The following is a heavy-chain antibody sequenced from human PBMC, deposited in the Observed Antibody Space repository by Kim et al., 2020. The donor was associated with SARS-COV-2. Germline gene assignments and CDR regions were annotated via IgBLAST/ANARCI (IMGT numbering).Heavy chain of an antibody. CDR1: GFTFSSYA. Sequence: GGSLRLSCAASGFTFSSYAMSWVRQAPGKGLEWVSAISGSGGSTYYADSVKGRFTISRDNSKNTLYLQMNSLRAEDTAVYYCAKAGAAARDVKVYFDYWGQGTLVTVSS. CDR3: AKAGAAARDVKVYFDY. D-gene: IGHD2-2*01. V-gene: IGHV3-23*01. CDR2: ISGSGGST. J-gene: IGHJ4*02.